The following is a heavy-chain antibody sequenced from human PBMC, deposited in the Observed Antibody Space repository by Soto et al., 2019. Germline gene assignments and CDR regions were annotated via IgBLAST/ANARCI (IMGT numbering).Heavy chain of an antibody. D-gene: IGHD2-21*01. CDR1: GFSVNNNY. Sequence: GGSLILSCSASGFSVNNNYMTWVRQAPGRRPEWVAVIYTRGTTHYADFATGRFTFSRDNSKNALYLQMDSLRPEDTAVYYCAKLWGYYFESWGPGTLVTVSS. CDR3: AKLWGYYFES. J-gene: IGHJ4*02. CDR2: IYTRGTT. V-gene: IGHV3-53*01.